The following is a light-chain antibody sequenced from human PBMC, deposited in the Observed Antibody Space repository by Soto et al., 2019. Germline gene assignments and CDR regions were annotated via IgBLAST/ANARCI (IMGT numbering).Light chain of an antibody. V-gene: IGKV3-15*01. CDR2: GSS. CDR1: KSVSPN. CDR3: QHYNDWVWT. J-gene: IGKJ1*01. Sequence: EIVMTQSPATLSLSPGERATLSCRASKSVSPNLAWYQQKPGQAPRLLIFGSSTRATGVPERFSGSGSETDFTLTISGLQSEDFAVYYCQHYNDWVWTFGQGTRVDVK.